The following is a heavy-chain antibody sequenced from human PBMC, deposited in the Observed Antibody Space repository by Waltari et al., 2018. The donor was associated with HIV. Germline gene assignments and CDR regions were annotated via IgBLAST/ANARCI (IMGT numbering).Heavy chain of an antibody. CDR2: ISYDGSNK. Sequence: QVHLVESGGGVVQPGRSLRLSCAVSGFPFSTSGMHWVRQTPGTGLEWVAIISYDGSNKYYADSVKGRFTISRDNSKNTLYLQMNSLRVEDAAVYYCAKDPSGGWTNGGYYFDYWGQGTLVTVSS. J-gene: IGHJ4*02. CDR3: AKDPSGGWTNGGYYFDY. D-gene: IGHD2-8*01. CDR1: GFPFSTSG. V-gene: IGHV3-30*18.